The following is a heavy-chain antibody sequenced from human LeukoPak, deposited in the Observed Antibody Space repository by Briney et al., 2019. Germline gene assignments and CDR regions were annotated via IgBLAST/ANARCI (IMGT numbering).Heavy chain of an antibody. J-gene: IGHJ4*02. Sequence: GGSLRLSCADSGVTFSKYWMSWGRQAPGKGGERVAHMNKDGSEKYYVDSVKGPFTISRDNAKNSLYLQMNSPRAEDTAVYYCARESHATFDYWGQGTLVIVSS. CDR2: MNKDGSEK. V-gene: IGHV3-7*01. CDR1: GVTFSKYW. D-gene: IGHD1-26*01. CDR3: ARESHATFDY.